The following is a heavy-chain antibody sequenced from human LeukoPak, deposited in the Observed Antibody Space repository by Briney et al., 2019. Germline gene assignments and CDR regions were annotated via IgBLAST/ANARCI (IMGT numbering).Heavy chain of an antibody. Sequence: GGSLSLSCAASGFTFDDYDMSWVRQAPGKGLEWVSNINWNGNYIGYAESVKGRFTISRDNAKNSLYLQMNSLRAEDTAVYYCARDRVYDYVWGSPDYWGQGTLVTVSS. CDR1: GFTFDDYD. V-gene: IGHV3-20*04. D-gene: IGHD3-16*01. CDR2: INWNGNYI. J-gene: IGHJ4*02. CDR3: ARDRVYDYVWGSPDY.